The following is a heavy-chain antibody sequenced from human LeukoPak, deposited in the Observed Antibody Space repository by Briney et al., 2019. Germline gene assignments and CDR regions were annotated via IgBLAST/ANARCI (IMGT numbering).Heavy chain of an antibody. CDR1: GFTFSNYW. CDR3: VRAPATNEWRCMDY. V-gene: IGHV3-7*01. D-gene: IGHD2-8*02. J-gene: IGHJ4*02. Sequence: GGSLRLSCAASGFTFSNYWMGWVRQAPGKGLEWVANIKQDGSEKRYVDPVEGRFTISRDNAKNSLYLQMSSLRAEDTGVYYCVRAPATNEWRCMDYWGQGTLVTVSS. CDR2: IKQDGSEK.